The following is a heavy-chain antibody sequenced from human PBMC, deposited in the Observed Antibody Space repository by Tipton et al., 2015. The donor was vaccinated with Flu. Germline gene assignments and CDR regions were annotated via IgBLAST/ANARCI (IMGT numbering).Heavy chain of an antibody. CDR3: ARDLGSSGSFDY. V-gene: IGHV4-38-2*02. D-gene: IGHD6-13*01. Sequence: TLSLTCTVSGYSISSGYYWGWIRQPPGKGLEWIGSIFHGGSTYYNPSLKSRVTISVDTSKNQFSLKLGSVTAADTAVYYCARDLGSSGSFDYWGQGTLVTASS. CDR1: GYSISSGYY. CDR2: IFHGGST. J-gene: IGHJ4*02.